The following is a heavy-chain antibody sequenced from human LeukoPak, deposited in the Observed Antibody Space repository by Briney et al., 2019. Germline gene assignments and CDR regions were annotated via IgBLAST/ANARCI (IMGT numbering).Heavy chain of an antibody. CDR1: EFIFSDYW. CDR3: ARDNGGWFDS. Sequence: QAGGSLRLSCVASEFIFSDYWMSWVRQAPGEGLEWVSNIKQGGREEKYVGSVKGRFAISRDDAKSTLYLQMDSLSGDDTAVYYCARDNGGWFDSWGRGTLVIVSS. D-gene: IGHD3-10*01. J-gene: IGHJ5*01. V-gene: IGHV3-7*03. CDR2: IKQGGREE.